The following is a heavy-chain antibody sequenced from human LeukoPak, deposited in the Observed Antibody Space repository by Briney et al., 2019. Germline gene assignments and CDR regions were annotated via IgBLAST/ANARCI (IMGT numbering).Heavy chain of an antibody. J-gene: IGHJ6*03. CDR1: GYTSTSYG. CDR3: ARVVVVVVPDRMDV. V-gene: IGHV1-18*01. CDR2: ISAYNGNT. Sequence: ASVKVSCKASGYTSTSYGISWVRQAPGQGLEWMGWISAYNGNTNYAQKLQGRVTMTTDTSTSTAYMELRSLRSDDTAVYYCARVVVVVVPDRMDVWGKGTTVTISS. D-gene: IGHD2-2*01.